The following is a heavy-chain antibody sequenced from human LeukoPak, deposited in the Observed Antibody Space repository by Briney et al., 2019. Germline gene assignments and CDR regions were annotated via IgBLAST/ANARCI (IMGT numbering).Heavy chain of an antibody. V-gene: IGHV3-43D*03. J-gene: IGHJ4*02. Sequence: PGGPLRLSCAASGFTFDDYAVHWVRQRPSKSLEWVSLITHDGGATFYSDTVRGRFTISRDNSRNSLYLHMKSLRPEDSALYYCVKESGLKYFDYWGQGTLVTVSS. CDR2: ITHDGGAT. CDR3: VKESGLKYFDY. CDR1: GFTFDDYA.